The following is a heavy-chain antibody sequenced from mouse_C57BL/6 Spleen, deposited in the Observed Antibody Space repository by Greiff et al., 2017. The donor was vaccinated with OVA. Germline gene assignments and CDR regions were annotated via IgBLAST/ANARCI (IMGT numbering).Heavy chain of an antibody. D-gene: IGHD1-1*01. J-gene: IGHJ2*01. CDR1: GYTFTSYW. CDR2: IHPNSGST. V-gene: IGHV1-64*01. Sequence: QVQLQQPGAELVKPRASVKLSCKASGYTFTSYWMHWVKQRPGQGLEWIGMIHPNSGSTNYNEKFKSKATLTVDKSSSTAYMQLSSLTSEDSAVYYCARWGTTVVANFDYWGQGTTLTVSS. CDR3: ARWGTTVVANFDY.